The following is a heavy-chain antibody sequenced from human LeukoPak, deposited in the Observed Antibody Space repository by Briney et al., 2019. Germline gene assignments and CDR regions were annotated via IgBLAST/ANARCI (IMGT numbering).Heavy chain of an antibody. D-gene: IGHD1-1*01. J-gene: IGHJ4*02. CDR3: ARERGYLFDY. CDR1: GGSINSYY. Sequence: PSETLSLTCNVSGGSINSYYWSWIRQPPGKGLEWIGYIYYSGSTNYNPSLKSRVTISVDTSKNQFSLKLSSVTAADTAVYYCARERGYLFDYWGQGTLVTVSS. V-gene: IGHV4-59*01. CDR2: IYYSGST.